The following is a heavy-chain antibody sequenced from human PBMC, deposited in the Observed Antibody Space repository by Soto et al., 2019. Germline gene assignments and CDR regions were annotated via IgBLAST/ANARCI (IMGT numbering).Heavy chain of an antibody. CDR3: ARDRVGGYGSSFDY. CDR1: GYTFSGYS. Sequence: QVQLVQSGAEVKTPGASVKLSCKASGYTFSGYSIHWVREAPGQRLDWMGWINAGNGGTQYSQKFQGRVSITWATSAGTAYMELRSLTSEDTAIYYCARDRVGGYGSSFDYWGQGTPVTVSP. D-gene: IGHD5-12*01. V-gene: IGHV1-3*01. CDR2: INAGNGGT. J-gene: IGHJ4*02.